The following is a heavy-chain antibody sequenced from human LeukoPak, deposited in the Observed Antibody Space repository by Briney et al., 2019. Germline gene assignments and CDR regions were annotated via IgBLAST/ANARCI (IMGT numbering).Heavy chain of an antibody. Sequence: GGSLRLSCAASGFTFRNYWMSWVRQAPGKGLEWAANINQDSSEKYYVDSVKGRFTISRDNAKNSLYLQLNTLRPEDTAVYYCVQGWRDNWGQGTLVTVSS. J-gene: IGHJ4*02. CDR3: VQGWRDN. CDR1: GFTFRNYW. CDR2: INQDSSEK. D-gene: IGHD2-15*01. V-gene: IGHV3-7*01.